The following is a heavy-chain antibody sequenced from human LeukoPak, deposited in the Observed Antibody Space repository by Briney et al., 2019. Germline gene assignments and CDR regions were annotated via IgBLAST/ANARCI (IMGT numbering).Heavy chain of an antibody. CDR2: IYTSEST. V-gene: IGHV4-4*07. Sequence: SETLSLTCTVSGGSISSYYWSWIRQPAGKGLEWIGRIYTSESTNYNPSLKSRVTMSVDTSKNQCSLKLTSVTAADTAVYYCARIPLVTKWELLYWGQGTLVTVSS. D-gene: IGHD1-26*01. CDR1: GGSISSYY. CDR3: ARIPLVTKWELLY. J-gene: IGHJ4*02.